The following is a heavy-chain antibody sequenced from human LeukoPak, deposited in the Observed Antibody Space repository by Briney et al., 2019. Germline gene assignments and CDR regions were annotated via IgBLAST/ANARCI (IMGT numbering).Heavy chain of an antibody. CDR1: GYSFTSYW. CDR3: ARHHGSSPKAFDI. V-gene: IGHV5-51*01. J-gene: IGHJ3*02. Sequence: GESLKISCKGSGYSFTSYWISWVRQMPGKGLEWMGIIHPGDSDTRYSPSFQGQVTISADKSITTAYLQWSSLKASDTAMYYCARHHGSSPKAFDIWGQGTMVTVSS. D-gene: IGHD2-2*03. CDR2: IHPGDSDT.